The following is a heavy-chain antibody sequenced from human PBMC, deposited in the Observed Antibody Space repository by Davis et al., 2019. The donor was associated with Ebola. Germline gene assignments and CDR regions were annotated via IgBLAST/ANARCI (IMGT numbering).Heavy chain of an antibody. CDR3: ARDFDGGNYYFDY. CDR1: LRSFSSYP. Sequence: SSVTVPCQTSLRSFSSYPLSWVRQAPRQGLEWMGGIIPIFDTPHYAQKFQGRITITADASTSTAYMELSSLRSEDTATYFCARDFDGGNYYFDYWGPGTPVTVSS. V-gene: IGHV1-69*13. CDR2: IIPIFDTP. D-gene: IGHD3-9*01. J-gene: IGHJ4*02.